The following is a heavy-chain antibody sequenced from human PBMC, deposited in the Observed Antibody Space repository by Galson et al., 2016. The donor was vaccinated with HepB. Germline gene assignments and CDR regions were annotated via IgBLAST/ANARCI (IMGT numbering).Heavy chain of an antibody. D-gene: IGHD4-23*01. J-gene: IGHJ4*02. CDR1: GFTFSIYW. Sequence: SLRLSCAGSGFTFSIYWMHWVRQAPGKGLVWVSSISPDGRQTFSVDSVKGRFTIFRDNAESTLYFQMNRLRAEDTGVYYCARDPADDLTLDFWGQGTLVTVSS. V-gene: IGHV3-74*01. CDR2: ISPDGRQT. CDR3: ARDPADDLTLDF.